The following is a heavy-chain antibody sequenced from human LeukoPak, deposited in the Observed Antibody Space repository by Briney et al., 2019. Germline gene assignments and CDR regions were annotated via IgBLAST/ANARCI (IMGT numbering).Heavy chain of an antibody. V-gene: IGHV3-23*01. CDR1: GFTFSSYA. CDR3: ATYRQVLLPFES. CDR2: IFPSGGEI. Sequence: GGSLRLSCAASGFTFSSYAMIWVRQPPGKGPEWVSSIFPSGGEIHYADSVRGRFTISRDNSKSTLSLQMNSLRAEDTAIYYCATYRQVLLPFESWGQGTLVTVSS. J-gene: IGHJ4*02. D-gene: IGHD2-8*02.